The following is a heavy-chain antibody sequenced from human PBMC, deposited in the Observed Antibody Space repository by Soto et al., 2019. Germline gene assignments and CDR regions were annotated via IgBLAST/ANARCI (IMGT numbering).Heavy chain of an antibody. J-gene: IGHJ3*02. CDR2: IYYSGST. D-gene: IGHD1-26*01. CDR1: GGSISSGDYY. Sequence: PSETLSLTCTVSGGSISSGDYYWSWIRQPPGKGLEWIGYIYYSGSTYYNPSLKSRVTISVDTSKNQFSLKLSSVTAADTDVYYGDHSRSGRAFDICGQVTMVTVSS. V-gene: IGHV4-30-4*01. CDR3: DHSRSGRAFDI.